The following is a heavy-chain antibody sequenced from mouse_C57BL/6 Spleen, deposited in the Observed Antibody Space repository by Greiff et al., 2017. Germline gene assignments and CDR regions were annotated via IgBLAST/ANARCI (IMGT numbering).Heavy chain of an antibody. CDR2: ISSGSSSI. Sequence: EVQVVESGGGLVKPGGSLKLSCAASGFTFSDYGMHWVRQAPEKGLEWVAYISSGSSSIYYADTVKGRFTISRDNAKNTLFLQMTSLRSEDTAMYCGARREIYHGNDGYFEVWGTGTTVTVSS. CDR1: GFTFSDYG. D-gene: IGHD2-2*01. CDR3: ARREIYHGNDGYFEV. J-gene: IGHJ1*03. V-gene: IGHV5-17*01.